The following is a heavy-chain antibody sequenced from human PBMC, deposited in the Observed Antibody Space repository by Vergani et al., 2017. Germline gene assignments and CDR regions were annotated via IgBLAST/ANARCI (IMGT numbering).Heavy chain of an antibody. V-gene: IGHV4-39*01. CDR1: CGSISSSSYY. CDR3: ASPNYHDSSGYYSFDY. CDR2: IFYSGST. D-gene: IGHD3-22*01. Sequence: QLQLQESGPGLVKTSETLSLTCTVSCGSISSSSYYWGWIRQPPGKGLEWIGSIFYSGSTYYNPSLKSRVTISIDTSKNQFSLNLKSVTAADTAVYYCASPNYHDSSGYYSFDYWGQGTLVTVSS. J-gene: IGHJ4*02.